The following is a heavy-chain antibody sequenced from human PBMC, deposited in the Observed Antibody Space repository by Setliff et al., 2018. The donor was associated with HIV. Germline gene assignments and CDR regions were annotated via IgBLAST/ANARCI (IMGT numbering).Heavy chain of an antibody. CDR1: GGTFSSYA. J-gene: IGHJ6*03. D-gene: IGHD3-10*01. CDR3: ARDNYPSGSLERYYYYYMDV. Sequence: SVKVSCKASGGTFSSYAISWVRQAPGQGLEWMGGIIPIFGTANYAQKFQGRVTITTDESTSTAYMELSSLRSEDTAVYYCARDNYPSGSLERYYYYYMDVWGKWTTVTVSS. CDR2: IIPIFGTA. V-gene: IGHV1-69*05.